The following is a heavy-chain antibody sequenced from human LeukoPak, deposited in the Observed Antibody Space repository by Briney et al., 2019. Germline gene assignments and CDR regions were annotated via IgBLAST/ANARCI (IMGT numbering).Heavy chain of an antibody. V-gene: IGHV1-2*02. Sequence: ASVKVSCKASGYTFTSYDINWVRQATGQGLEWMGWINPNSGGTNYAQKFQGRVTMTRDTSISIAYMELSRLRSDDTAVYYCARGEVVVVPAAMQNYWGQGTLVTVSS. CDR1: GYTFTSYD. CDR2: INPNSGGT. CDR3: ARGEVVVVPAAMQNY. J-gene: IGHJ4*02. D-gene: IGHD2-2*01.